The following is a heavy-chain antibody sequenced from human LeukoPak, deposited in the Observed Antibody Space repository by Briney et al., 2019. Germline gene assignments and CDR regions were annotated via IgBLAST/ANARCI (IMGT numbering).Heavy chain of an antibody. J-gene: IGHJ4*02. D-gene: IGHD2-8*01. CDR1: GGSISSYY. Sequence: SETLSLICTVSGGSISSYYWSWIRQPAGKGLEWIGRIYTSGSTNYNPSLKSRVTISVDKSKNQFSLKLSSVTAADTAVYYCARVLVERGYYFDYWGQGALVSVSS. CDR3: ARVLVERGYYFDY. V-gene: IGHV4-4*07. CDR2: IYTSGST.